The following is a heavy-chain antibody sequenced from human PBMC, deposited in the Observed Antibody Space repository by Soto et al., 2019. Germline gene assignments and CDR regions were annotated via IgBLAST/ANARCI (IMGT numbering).Heavy chain of an antibody. V-gene: IGHV4-30-4*01. D-gene: IGHD2-8*02. Sequence: QVQLEQSGPGLVKPSQTLSLTCNISGGSISSVNHYWSWIRQSPGEGLEWIGYIFDRGTTHYNPSLKVRVTITGDTSQTQFSLTIHSVTVADTAVYYCAREVAGTGAFDYWGQGTRVTVSS. CDR3: AREVAGTGAFDY. J-gene: IGHJ4*02. CDR1: GGSISSVNHY. CDR2: IFDRGTT.